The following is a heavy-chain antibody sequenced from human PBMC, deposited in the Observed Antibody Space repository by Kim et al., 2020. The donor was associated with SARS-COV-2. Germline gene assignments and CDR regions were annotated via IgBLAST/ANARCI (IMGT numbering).Heavy chain of an antibody. J-gene: IGHJ4*02. CDR3: ARTYGSAIDY. V-gene: IGHV5-51*01. D-gene: IGHD3-10*01. Sequence: TRYTPAFHGQVTISADKSISTAYLQWSSLKASDTAMYYCARTYGSAIDYWGQGTLVTVSS. CDR2: T.